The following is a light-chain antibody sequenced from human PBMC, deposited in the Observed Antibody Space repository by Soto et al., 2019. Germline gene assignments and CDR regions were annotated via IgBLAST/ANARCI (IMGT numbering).Light chain of an antibody. Sequence: QSVLTQPASVSGSPGRSITISCTGTSTDIGAYNYVSWYQQHPGKAPKLLIYEVTNRPSGVSNRFSGSKSGNTASLTISGLQAEDEANYYCNSYTTLSNRVFGTGTKAPS. CDR2: EVT. J-gene: IGLJ1*01. V-gene: IGLV2-14*01. CDR1: STDIGAYNY. CDR3: NSYTTLSNRV.